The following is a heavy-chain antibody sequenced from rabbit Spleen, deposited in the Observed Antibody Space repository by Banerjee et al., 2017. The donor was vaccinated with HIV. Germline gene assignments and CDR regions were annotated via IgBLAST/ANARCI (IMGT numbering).Heavy chain of an antibody. D-gene: IGHD1-1*01. CDR3: ARDTSSSFSSYGMDL. J-gene: IGHJ6*01. CDR1: GVSFSGSSY. V-gene: IGHV1S40*01. CDR2: TAGGSSGFT. Sequence: QSLEESGGDLVKPGASLTLTCTASGVSFSGSSYMCWVRQAPGKGLEWIARTAGGSSGFTYFATWAKGRFTISKTSSTTVTLQVTRLTAADTATYFCARDTSSSFSSYGMDLWGPGPSSPS.